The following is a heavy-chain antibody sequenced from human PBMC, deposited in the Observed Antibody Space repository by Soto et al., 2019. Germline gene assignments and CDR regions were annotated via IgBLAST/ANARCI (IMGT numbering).Heavy chain of an antibody. J-gene: IGHJ4*02. Sequence: PSETLSLTCTVSGGSISSGDYYWSWIRQPPGKGLEWIGYIYYSGSTYYNPSLKSRVTISVDTSKNQFSLKLSSVTAADTAVYYCARGDYLSLGELLHVLDYWGQGPLVTVYS. CDR2: IYYSGST. CDR3: ARGDYLSLGELLHVLDY. CDR1: GGSISSGDYY. V-gene: IGHV4-30-4*01. D-gene: IGHD3-10*01.